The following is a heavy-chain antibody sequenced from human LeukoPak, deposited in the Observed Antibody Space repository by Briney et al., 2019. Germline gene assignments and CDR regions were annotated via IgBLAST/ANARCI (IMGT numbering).Heavy chain of an antibody. J-gene: IGHJ4*02. CDR1: GGSISGSNYY. V-gene: IGHV4-39*01. CDR3: ARLRYGGLEY. Sequence: SETLSLTCTVSGGSISGSNYYWAWLRQPPGKGLEWIGSIYYSRNSYYNPSLTNRVTISVDTSKNQFSLKVTSVTAADTAVYYCARLRYGGLEYWGQGTLVTVSS. D-gene: IGHD4-23*01. CDR2: IYYSRNS.